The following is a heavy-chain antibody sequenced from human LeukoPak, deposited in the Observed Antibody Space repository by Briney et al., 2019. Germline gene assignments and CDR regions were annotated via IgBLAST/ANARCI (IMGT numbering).Heavy chain of an antibody. V-gene: IGHV3-23*01. Sequence: GGSLTLSCAASGFTFSSYAMSWVRQAPGKGLEWVSAISGSGGSTYYADSVKGRFTISRDNSKNTLYLQMNSLRAEDTAVYYCANPIAAADDAFDIWGQGTMVSSSS. CDR3: ANPIAAADDAFDI. CDR1: GFTFSSYA. D-gene: IGHD6-13*01. CDR2: ISGSGGST. J-gene: IGHJ3*02.